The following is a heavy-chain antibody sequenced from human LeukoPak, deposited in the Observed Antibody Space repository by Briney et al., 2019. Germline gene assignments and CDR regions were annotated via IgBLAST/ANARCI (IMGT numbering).Heavy chain of an antibody. Sequence: KTSQTLSPTCTGSGGSISSSSYSWRWIRQPPGKGLEWIGSIYYSGSTYYNPSLKSRVTISVDTSKNQFSLKLSSVTAADTAVYYCARHVLLSYSYGYVRGNYYFDYWGQGTLVTVSS. V-gene: IGHV4-39*01. J-gene: IGHJ4*02. CDR3: ARHVLLSYSYGYVRGNYYFDY. CDR2: IYYSGST. D-gene: IGHD5-18*01. CDR1: GGSISSSSYS.